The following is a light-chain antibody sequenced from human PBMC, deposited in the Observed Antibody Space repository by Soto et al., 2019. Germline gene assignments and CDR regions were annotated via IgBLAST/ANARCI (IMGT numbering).Light chain of an antibody. CDR3: QQYGSSSWT. CDR1: QSVSSSY. CDR2: GAS. J-gene: IGKJ1*01. Sequence: EIVLTQSPGTLSLSPGERATLSCRASQSVSSSYLAWYQQKPGQAPRLLIYGASSRATGTPDRFSGSGSETDFTLTISRLEPEDVAVYYCQQYGSSSWTFGQGTKVEIK. V-gene: IGKV3-20*01.